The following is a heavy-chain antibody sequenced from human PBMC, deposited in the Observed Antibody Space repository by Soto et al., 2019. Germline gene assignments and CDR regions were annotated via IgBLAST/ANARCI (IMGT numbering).Heavy chain of an antibody. CDR3: ARDLRGYYYDSSGPKAGFDY. J-gene: IGHJ4*02. CDR2: IWYDGSNK. Sequence: PGGSLRLSCAASGFTFSSYGMHWVRQAPGKGLEWVAVIWYDGSNKYYADSVKGRFTISRDNSKNTLYLQMNSMRAEDTAVYYCARDLRGYYYDSSGPKAGFDYWGQGTLVTVSS. D-gene: IGHD3-22*01. CDR1: GFTFSSYG. V-gene: IGHV3-33*01.